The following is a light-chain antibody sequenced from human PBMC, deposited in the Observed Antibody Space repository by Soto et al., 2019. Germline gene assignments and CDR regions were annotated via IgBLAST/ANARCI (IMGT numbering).Light chain of an antibody. V-gene: IGKV3-15*01. J-gene: IGKJ3*01. CDR3: QQYNKWLLT. CDR1: QSVNNN. CDR2: SAS. Sequence: EIVMTQSPVTLSVSPGERATLSCTASQSVNNNVAWYQQKPGHTPRLLIYSASIGATGTPARFSGSGSGSDFTLTISSLQSEDFAVYYCQQYNKWLLTFGPGTKVDI.